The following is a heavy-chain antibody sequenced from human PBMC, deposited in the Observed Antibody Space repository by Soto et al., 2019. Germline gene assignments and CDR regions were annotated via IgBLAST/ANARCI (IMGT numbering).Heavy chain of an antibody. CDR3: ARGPLLLWFGELLPNWYSDL. V-gene: IGHV4-39*01. CDR2: IYYSGST. CDR1: GGSISSSSYY. Sequence: PSETLSLTCTVSGGSISSSSYYWGWIRQPPGKGLEWIGSIYYSGSTYYNPSLKSRVTISVDTSKNQFSLKLSSVTAADTAVYYCARGPLLLWFGELLPNWYSDLWGRGTLVTVSS. D-gene: IGHD3-10*01. J-gene: IGHJ2*01.